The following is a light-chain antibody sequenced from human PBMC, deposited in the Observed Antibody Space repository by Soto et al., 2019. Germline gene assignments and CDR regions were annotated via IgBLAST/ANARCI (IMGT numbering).Light chain of an antibody. CDR3: SSYTSSTTLL. CDR2: DVS. J-gene: IGLJ3*02. CDR1: SSDIGGYSY. V-gene: IGLV2-14*03. Sequence: QSALTQPASVSGSPGQSITISCTGTSSDIGGYSYVSWYQHHPGKAPKLMIYDVSNRPSGVSTRFSGSKSGNTASLTISGLQAEDEADYYCSSYTSSTTLLFGGGTKVTVL.